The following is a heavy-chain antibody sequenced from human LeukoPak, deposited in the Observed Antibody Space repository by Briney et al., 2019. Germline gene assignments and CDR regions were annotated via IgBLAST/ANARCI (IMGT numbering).Heavy chain of an antibody. CDR1: GDSISSRSYY. J-gene: IGHJ4*02. CDR2: IYYSGST. Sequence: SETLSLTCGISGDSISSRSYYWGWIRQPPGKGLEWIASIYYSGSTYHNPSLKSRVTTSVDTSKNQFSLKVTSVTAADTAVYFCARHESSGSHLDYWGQGILVTVSS. V-gene: IGHV4-39*01. D-gene: IGHD1-26*01. CDR3: ARHESSGSHLDY.